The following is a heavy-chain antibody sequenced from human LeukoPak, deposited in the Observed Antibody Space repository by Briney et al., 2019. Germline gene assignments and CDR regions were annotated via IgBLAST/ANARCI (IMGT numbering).Heavy chain of an antibody. D-gene: IGHD3-10*01. CDR1: GYTFTSYG. CDR3: ARDYGYYGSGSYYFLDY. Sequence: GASVKVSCKASGYTFTSYGISWVRQAPGQGLEWMGWISAYNGNTNYAQKLQGRVTMTTDTSTSTAYTELSSLRSEDTAVYYCARDYGYYGSGSYYFLDYWGQGTLVTVSS. J-gene: IGHJ4*02. CDR2: ISAYNGNT. V-gene: IGHV1-18*01.